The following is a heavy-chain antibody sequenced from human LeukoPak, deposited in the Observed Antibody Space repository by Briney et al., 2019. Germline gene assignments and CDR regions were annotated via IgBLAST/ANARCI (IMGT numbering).Heavy chain of an antibody. CDR1: GGTFSSYA. Sequence: GSSVKVSCKASGGTFSSYAISWVRQAPGQGLEWMGRIIPILGIANCAQKFQGRVTITADKSTSTAYMELSSLRSEDTAVYYCAAGRGYSGYDWYDAFDIWGQGTMVTVSS. J-gene: IGHJ3*02. D-gene: IGHD5-12*01. CDR2: IIPILGIA. CDR3: AAGRGYSGYDWYDAFDI. V-gene: IGHV1-69*04.